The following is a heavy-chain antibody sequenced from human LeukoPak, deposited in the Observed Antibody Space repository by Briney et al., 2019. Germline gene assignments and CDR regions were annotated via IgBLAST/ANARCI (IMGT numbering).Heavy chain of an antibody. Sequence: RASVKVSCKASGYTFTSYGISWVRQAPGQGLEWMGWISAYNGNTNYVQKLQGRVTMTTDTSTSTAYMELRSLRSDDTAVYYCARGPYYGSGSWYNYYMDVWGKGTTVTVSS. CDR3: ARGPYYGSGSWYNYYMDV. CDR1: GYTFTSYG. D-gene: IGHD3-10*01. J-gene: IGHJ6*03. CDR2: ISAYNGNT. V-gene: IGHV1-18*01.